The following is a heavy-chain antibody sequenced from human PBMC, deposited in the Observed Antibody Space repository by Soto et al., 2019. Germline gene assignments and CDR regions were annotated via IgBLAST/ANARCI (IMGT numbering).Heavy chain of an antibody. CDR3: ARPVNYYFYYMDV. J-gene: IGHJ6*03. CDR1: GGSISSSTSY. V-gene: IGHV4-39*01. Sequence: QLRLQESGPGLVKPSETVSLTCTVSGGSISSSTSYWGWIRQPPGKGLEWIGSINYSGSTYYSPSLKSRVTISADTSKNQFSLKLSSVTAADTAVYYCARPVNYYFYYMDVWGKGTMVTVSS. CDR2: INYSGST.